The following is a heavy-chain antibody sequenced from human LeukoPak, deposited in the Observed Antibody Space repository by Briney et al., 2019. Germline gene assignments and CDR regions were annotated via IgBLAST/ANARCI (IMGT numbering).Heavy chain of an antibody. CDR3: ASSIVAAGYYFEY. CDR1: GYTFTSYY. CDR2: INPSGDST. Sequence: GAPVKVSCKAAGYTFTSYYMHWVRQAPGQGPEWMGVINPSGDSTSFAQKFQGRVTMTRDMSTSTVFMELSSLRSEDTAIYYCASSIVAAGYYFEYWGQGTLVTVSS. J-gene: IGHJ4*02. V-gene: IGHV1-46*01. D-gene: IGHD6-13*01.